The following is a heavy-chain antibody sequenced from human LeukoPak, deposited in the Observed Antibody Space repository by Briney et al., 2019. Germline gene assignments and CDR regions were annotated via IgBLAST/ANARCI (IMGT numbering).Heavy chain of an antibody. CDR1: GFTFSSYW. J-gene: IGHJ1*01. CDR2: IKQDGSEK. V-gene: IGHV3-7*01. CDR3: AREVAVAVPVY. Sequence: GGSLRLSCAASGFTFSSYWMSWVRQAPGKGLEWVANIKQDGSEKYCVDSVKGRFTISRDNAKNSLYLQMNSLRAEDTAVYYCAREVAVAVPVYWGQGTLVTVSS. D-gene: IGHD6-19*01.